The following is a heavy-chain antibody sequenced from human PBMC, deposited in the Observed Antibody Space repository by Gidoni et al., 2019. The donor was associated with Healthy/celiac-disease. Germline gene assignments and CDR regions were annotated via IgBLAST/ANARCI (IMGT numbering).Heavy chain of an antibody. V-gene: IGHV1-46*03. J-gene: IGHJ4*02. D-gene: IGHD3-16*02. Sequence: VQLVQSGAEVKKPGASVKVSCKAAGYTFTSSYMHWVRQAPGQGLEWMGIINPSGCSTSYAQKFQGRVTMTRDTSTSTVYMELSSLRSEDTAVYYCARRSVWGSYRFAHFDYWGQGTLVTVSS. CDR3: ARRSVWGSYRFAHFDY. CDR1: GYTFTSSY. CDR2: INPSGCST.